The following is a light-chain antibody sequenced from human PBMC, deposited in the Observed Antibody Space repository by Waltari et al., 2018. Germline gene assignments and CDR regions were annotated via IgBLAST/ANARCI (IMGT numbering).Light chain of an antibody. J-gene: IGKJ2*01. CDR2: GAS. V-gene: IGKV1-NL1*01. Sequence: DIQMTQSPSSLSTSIGDTVTITCRASEGIYKLLAWYQQKEGKAPKLIVSGASTLESGVPSRFSGSGSWTDYTLTISCLQPEDVATDYCKQYYSTLYTFGQGTKLEIK. CDR3: KQYYSTLYT. CDR1: EGIYKL.